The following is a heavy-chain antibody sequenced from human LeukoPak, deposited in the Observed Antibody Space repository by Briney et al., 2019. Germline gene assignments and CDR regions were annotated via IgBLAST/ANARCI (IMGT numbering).Heavy chain of an antibody. CDR1: GFTFNSYA. Sequence: GGSLRLSCAASGFTFNSYAMSWVRQAPGKGLEWVANIKQDGSEKYYVDSVKGRFTISRDNAKISLYLQMNSLRAEDTAVYYCAREYSSGWYGYWGQGTLVTVSS. CDR2: IKQDGSEK. V-gene: IGHV3-7*01. J-gene: IGHJ4*02. D-gene: IGHD6-19*01. CDR3: AREYSSGWYGY.